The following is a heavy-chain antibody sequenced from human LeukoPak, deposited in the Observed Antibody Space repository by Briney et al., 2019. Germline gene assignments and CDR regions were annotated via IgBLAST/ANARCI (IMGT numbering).Heavy chain of an antibody. V-gene: IGHV4-38-2*01. J-gene: IGHJ3*02. CDR3: ARQAATNAFDI. CDR2: IYHSGST. Sequence: SETLSLTCAVSGYSISSGYYWGWIRQPPGKGLEWIGSIYHSGSTYYNPSLKSRVTISVDTSKNQFSLKLSSVTAADTAVYYCARQAATNAFDIWGQGTMVTVSS. D-gene: IGHD2-15*01. CDR1: GYSISSGYY.